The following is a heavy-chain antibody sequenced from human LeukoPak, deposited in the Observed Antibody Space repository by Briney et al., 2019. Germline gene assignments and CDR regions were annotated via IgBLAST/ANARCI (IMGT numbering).Heavy chain of an antibody. CDR2: IYSGGST. J-gene: IGHJ5*02. CDR3: ATNPSGGPRNWFDP. CDR1: GFTVSSNY. D-gene: IGHD3-10*01. Sequence: GGSLRLSCAASGFTVSSNYMSWVRQAPGKGLEWGSVIYSGGSTYYADSVKGRFTISRDNSKNTLYLQMNSLRAEDTAVYYCATNPSGGPRNWFDPWGQGTLVTVSS. V-gene: IGHV3-53*01.